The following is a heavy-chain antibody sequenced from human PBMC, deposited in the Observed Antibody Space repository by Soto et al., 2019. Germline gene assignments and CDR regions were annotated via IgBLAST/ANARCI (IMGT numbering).Heavy chain of an antibody. J-gene: IGHJ6*02. V-gene: IGHV3-30*18. Sequence: QVQLVESGGGVVQPGRSLRLSCAASGFTFSSYGMHWVRQAPGKGLEWVAVISYDGSNKYYADSVKGRFTISRDNSKNTLYLQMNSLRAEDTAVYYCAKASSTYYYDSSGYRGIYYYYGMDVWGQGTTVTVSS. D-gene: IGHD3-22*01. CDR2: ISYDGSNK. CDR3: AKASSTYYYDSSGYRGIYYYYGMDV. CDR1: GFTFSSYG.